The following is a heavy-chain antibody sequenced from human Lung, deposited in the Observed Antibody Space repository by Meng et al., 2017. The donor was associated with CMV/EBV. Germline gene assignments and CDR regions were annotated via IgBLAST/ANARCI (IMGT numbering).Heavy chain of an antibody. CDR2: IPYRGSS. D-gene: IGHD3-10*01. V-gene: IGHV4-4*02. CDR3: LRRSGGSV. J-gene: IGHJ1*01. CDR1: GGSITNHNW. Sequence: QLTLRGPVPARGKPSATLSLTCAVSGGSITNHNWCSWGRQPPGKGLEWIGEIPYRGSSAYNPSLKSRVSMSIDKSKNQFSLKLTSVTAADTAVYHCLRRSGGSVWGQGTLVTVSS.